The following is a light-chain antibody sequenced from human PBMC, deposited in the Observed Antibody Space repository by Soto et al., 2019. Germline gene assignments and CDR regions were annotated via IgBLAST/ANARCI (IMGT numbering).Light chain of an antibody. J-gene: IGLJ1*01. CDR2: EVN. V-gene: IGLV2-18*01. Sequence: QSVLTQPPSVSGSPGQSVTISCTGTSSDVGSYNRLSWYQQPPGTAPKLIMYEVNTRPSGVPDRFSGSKSGSTASLTISGLQAQHEDDPYCSLYISGSTYVFGTGTKV. CDR1: SSDVGSYNR. CDR3: SLYISGSTYV.